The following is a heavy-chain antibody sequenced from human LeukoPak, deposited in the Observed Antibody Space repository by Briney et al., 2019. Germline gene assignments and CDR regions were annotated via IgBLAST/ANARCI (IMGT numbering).Heavy chain of an antibody. CDR1: GGSISSGDYY. D-gene: IGHD3-22*01. V-gene: IGHV4-30-4*01. J-gene: IGHJ5*02. Sequence: SETLSLTCTVSGGSISSGDYYWSWIRQPPGKGLEWIGYMYYSGSTYYNPSLKSRVTISVDTTKNQFSLKLSSVTAADTAVYYCARPCYYDSRIDPWGQGTLVTVSS. CDR2: MYYSGST. CDR3: ARPCYYDSRIDP.